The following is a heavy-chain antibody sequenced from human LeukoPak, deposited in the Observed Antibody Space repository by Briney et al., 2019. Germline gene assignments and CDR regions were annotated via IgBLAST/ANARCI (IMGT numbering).Heavy chain of an antibody. CDR1: GFTFSSYS. CDR3: ASDPDGSEVSFDY. D-gene: IGHD5-24*01. CDR2: ISSSSSYI. V-gene: IGHV3-21*01. J-gene: IGHJ4*02. Sequence: GGSLRLSCAASGFTFSSYSMNWVRQAPGQGLEWVSSISSSSSYIYYADSVKGRFTISRDNAKNSLYLQMNSLRAEDTAVYYCASDPDGSEVSFDYWGQGTLVTVSS.